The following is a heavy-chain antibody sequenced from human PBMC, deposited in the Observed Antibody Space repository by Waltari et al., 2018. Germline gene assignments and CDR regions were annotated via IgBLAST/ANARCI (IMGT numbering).Heavy chain of an antibody. CDR1: GFIVSNNY. CDR2: TKGVGNT. CDR3: ASDPGFANGMDG. J-gene: IGHJ6*02. Sequence: EVQLVESGGGLIQPGGSLRLSCAASGFIVSNNYMSWVRQAPGKGLGWFSVTKGVGNTFYSDSVKGRFTISTDDSSNTLSLQMNSLRVEDTAVYYCASDPGFANGMDGWGQGTTVTVSS. V-gene: IGHV3-53*01.